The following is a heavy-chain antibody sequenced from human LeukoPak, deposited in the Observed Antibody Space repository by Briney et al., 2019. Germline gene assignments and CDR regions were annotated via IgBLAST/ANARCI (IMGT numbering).Heavy chain of an antibody. CDR3: AKSTGWLGQNFDY. CDR2: ISYDGSNK. J-gene: IGHJ4*02. V-gene: IGHV3-30*18. D-gene: IGHD6-19*01. CDR1: GFTFSSYG. Sequence: PGRSLRLSCAASGFTFSSYGMHWVRQAPGKGLEWVAVISYDGSNKYYADSVKGRFTISRDNSKNTLYLQMNSLRAEDTAVYYCAKSTGWLGQNFDYWGQGTLVTVSS.